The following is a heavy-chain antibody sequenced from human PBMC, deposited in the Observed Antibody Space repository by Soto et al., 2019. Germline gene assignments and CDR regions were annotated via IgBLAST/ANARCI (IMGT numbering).Heavy chain of an antibody. J-gene: IGHJ4*02. CDR2: IHNGGTT. CDR3: ARGGIVESYSRRLDN. Sequence: QVQLRESGPGLVKASQTLSLNCSVSGASISSGSYYWNWVRQYPGRGLEWIANIHNGGTTYTNPSLRSRVSVSVDTSENQFSLKLTSVTVADTAVYYCARGGIVESYSRRLDNWGQGTLVTVSS. D-gene: IGHD1-26*01. V-gene: IGHV4-31*03. CDR1: GASISSGSYY.